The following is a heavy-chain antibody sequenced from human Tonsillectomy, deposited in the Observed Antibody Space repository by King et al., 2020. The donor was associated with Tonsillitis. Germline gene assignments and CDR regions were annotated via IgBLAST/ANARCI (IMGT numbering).Heavy chain of an antibody. D-gene: IGHD3-16*01. J-gene: IGHJ3*02. CDR3: ARGGYTYAYRNDAFDI. CDR2: INHSGST. V-gene: IGHV4-34*01. Sequence: VQLQQWGAGLLKPSETLSLTCAVYGGSFSGYYWSWIRQSPGKGLEWIGEINHSGSTNYNPSLKSRVTISVDTSKNHFSLTQSSVTAADTAVYYCARGGYTYAYRNDAFDIWGQGTMVTVSS. CDR1: GGSFSGYY.